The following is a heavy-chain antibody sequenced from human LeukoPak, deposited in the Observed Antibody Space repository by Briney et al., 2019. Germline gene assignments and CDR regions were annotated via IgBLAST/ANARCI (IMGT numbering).Heavy chain of an antibody. V-gene: IGHV3-30*18. CDR2: ISYDGGNT. J-gene: IGHJ4*02. CDR3: VKFVRYYFDY. Sequence: PGKSLRLSCAASGFTFSISGMHWIRQAPGKGLEWVAVISYDGGNTYYADSVKGRFTISRDNSKNTVFLQMHSLRGDDTAVYYCVKFVRYYFDYWGQGTLVTVSS. D-gene: IGHD3-10*02. CDR1: GFTFSISG.